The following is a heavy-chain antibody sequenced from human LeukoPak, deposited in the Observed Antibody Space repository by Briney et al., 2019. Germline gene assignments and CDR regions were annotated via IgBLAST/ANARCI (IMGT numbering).Heavy chain of an antibody. CDR3: ARALDSSGFWFDP. Sequence: GASVKVSCKASGYTFTSNYLHWVRQAPGQGLEWMGIIYPSSGHTIYAQKFRGRVTMTRDTSTGSVYMELRSLTSEDTAVYYCARALDSSGFWFDPWGQGTLVTVSS. V-gene: IGHV1-46*01. CDR2: IYPSSGHT. J-gene: IGHJ5*02. CDR1: GYTFTSNY. D-gene: IGHD3-22*01.